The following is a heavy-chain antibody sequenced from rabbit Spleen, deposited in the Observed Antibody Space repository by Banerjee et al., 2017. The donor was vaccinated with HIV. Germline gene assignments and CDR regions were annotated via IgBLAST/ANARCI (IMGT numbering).Heavy chain of an antibody. Sequence: QSLEESGGDLVKPGASLTLTCTASGIDFSTYGITWVRQAPGKGLEYIGLISTVGSAYYSSWASGRFTISKTSSTTVTLQVTRLTAADTATYFCARDGAGGSYFALWGPGTLVTVS. D-gene: IGHD8-1*01. CDR3: ARDGAGGSYFAL. V-gene: IGHV1S44*01. J-gene: IGHJ4*01. CDR1: GIDFSTYG. CDR2: ISTVGSA.